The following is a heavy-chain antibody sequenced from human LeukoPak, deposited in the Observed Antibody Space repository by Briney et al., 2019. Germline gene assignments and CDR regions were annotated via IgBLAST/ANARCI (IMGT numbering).Heavy chain of an antibody. Sequence: GGSLRLSCAASGFTFSSYAMGWVRQAPGKGLEWVSSISSSSSYIYYADSVKGRFTISRDNAKNSLYLQMNSLRAEDTAVYYCAREAVRGVDVWGKGTTVTVSS. D-gene: IGHD3-10*01. V-gene: IGHV3-21*01. CDR2: ISSSSSYI. CDR3: AREAVRGVDV. J-gene: IGHJ6*04. CDR1: GFTFSSYA.